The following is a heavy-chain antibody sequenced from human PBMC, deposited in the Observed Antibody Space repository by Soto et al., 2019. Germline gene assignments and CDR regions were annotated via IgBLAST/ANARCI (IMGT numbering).Heavy chain of an antibody. CDR3: ARVKAMTQGYFDY. D-gene: IGHD5-18*01. CDR1: GGTFSSYT. CDR2: IIPILGIA. J-gene: IGHJ4*02. Sequence: QVQLVQSGAEVKKPGSSVKVSCKASGGTFSSYTISWVRQAPGQGLEWMGRIIPILGIANYAQKFQGRVTITADKSTSTAYMELSSLRSEDTAVYYCARVKAMTQGYFDYWGQGTLVTVSS. V-gene: IGHV1-69*02.